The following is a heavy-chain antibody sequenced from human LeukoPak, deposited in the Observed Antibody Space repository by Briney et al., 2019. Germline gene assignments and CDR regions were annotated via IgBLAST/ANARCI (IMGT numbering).Heavy chain of an antibody. D-gene: IGHD3-10*01. CDR2: IYTSGTT. CDR1: GGSTINYF. V-gene: IGHV4-4*07. Sequence: PSGTLSLTCTVSGGSTINYFRSWIRQPAGKGLEWIGHIYTSGTTHYNPSLKNRVTISLDTSKSQFSLQLNFVTAADTAVYYCARAEGSGSGAYTLDYWGQGILVTVSS. J-gene: IGHJ4*02. CDR3: ARAEGSGSGAYTLDY.